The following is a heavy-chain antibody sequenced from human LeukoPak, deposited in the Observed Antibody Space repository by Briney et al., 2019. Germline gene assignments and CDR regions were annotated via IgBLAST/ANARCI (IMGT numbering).Heavy chain of an antibody. Sequence: PSETLSLTCTVSGGSINSHSHYWAWIRPPPGKGLEWIGSIHYSGSTFYSPSLKSRVTISVDTPKNQFSLILTSVTASDTAVYYCAREEASVGDYWGQGILVTVSS. CDR2: IHYSGST. CDR3: AREEASVGDY. V-gene: IGHV4-39*01. J-gene: IGHJ4*02. CDR1: GGSINSHSHY. D-gene: IGHD2-21*01.